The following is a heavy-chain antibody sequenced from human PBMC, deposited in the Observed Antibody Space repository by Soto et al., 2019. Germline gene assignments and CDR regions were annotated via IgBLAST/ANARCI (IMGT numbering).Heavy chain of an antibody. CDR3: ARIREYYDSSARFDY. CDR1: GFSLSNARMG. Sequence: SGPTLVNPTETLTLTCTVSGFSLSNARMGVSWIRQPPGKALEWLAHIFSNDEKSYSTSLKSRLTISKDTSKSQVVLTMTNMDPVDTATYYCARIREYYDSSARFDYWGQGTLVTVSS. CDR2: IFSNDEK. V-gene: IGHV2-26*01. D-gene: IGHD3-22*01. J-gene: IGHJ4*02.